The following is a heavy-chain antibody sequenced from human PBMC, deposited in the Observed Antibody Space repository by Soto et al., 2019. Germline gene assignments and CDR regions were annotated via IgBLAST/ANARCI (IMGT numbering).Heavy chain of an antibody. V-gene: IGHV1-69*13. D-gene: IGHD5-18*01. Sequence: GPSVKASGKASGGTFSTLPISWVRQAPGQGLEWMVGIIPIFGTANYAQKFQGRVTITADESTSTAYMELSSLRSEDTAVYYCATGYTAMVIGHLDYWGQGTLVTVSS. CDR1: GGTFSTLP. J-gene: IGHJ4*02. CDR2: IIPIFGTA. CDR3: ATGYTAMVIGHLDY.